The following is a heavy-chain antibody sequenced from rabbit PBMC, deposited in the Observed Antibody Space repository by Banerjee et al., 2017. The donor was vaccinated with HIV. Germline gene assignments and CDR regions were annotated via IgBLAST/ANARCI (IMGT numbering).Heavy chain of an antibody. CDR1: GFDFSSNA. Sequence: QSLEESGGDLVKPGASLTLTCTASGFDFSSNAMCWVRQAPGKGLEWIACIYAGSSGSTYYASWAKGRFTISKTSSTTVTLQMTSLTAADTATYFCARPYGGRAGFYFDLWGPGTLVTVS. CDR3: ARPYGGRAGFYFDL. CDR2: IYAGSSGST. D-gene: IGHD2-1*01. V-gene: IGHV1S40*01. J-gene: IGHJ4*01.